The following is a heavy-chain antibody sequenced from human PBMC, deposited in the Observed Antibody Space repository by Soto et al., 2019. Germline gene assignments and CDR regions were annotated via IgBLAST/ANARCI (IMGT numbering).Heavy chain of an antibody. V-gene: IGHV1-24*01. CDR2: SAPEEGEP. J-gene: IGHJ4*02. CDR3: AADRKIVGTIGAFDF. CDR1: KNTLTELT. Sequence: GASVKVSCKXPKNTLTELTIDWLRQAPGKGLEWLGRSAPEEGEPIYPQKFQGRVSMAEDPSTDKAYMELTSLRFEDTAVSFCAADRKIVGTIGAFDFWGQGTLVTVSS. D-gene: IGHD1-26*01.